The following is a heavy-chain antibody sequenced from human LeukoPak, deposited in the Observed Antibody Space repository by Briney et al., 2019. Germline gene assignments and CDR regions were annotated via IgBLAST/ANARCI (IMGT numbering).Heavy chain of an antibody. V-gene: IGHV3-7*05. Sequence: GGSLRLSCAASGFTLSSYWMSWVRQAPGKGLEWVANVKQDGSEKYFVDSVKGRFTISRDNAKKSLYLQMNSLRAEDTALYYCARRGFYGSGTYQDYWGQGTLVTVSS. J-gene: IGHJ4*02. CDR2: VKQDGSEK. CDR3: ARRGFYGSGTYQDY. D-gene: IGHD3-10*01. CDR1: GFTLSSYW.